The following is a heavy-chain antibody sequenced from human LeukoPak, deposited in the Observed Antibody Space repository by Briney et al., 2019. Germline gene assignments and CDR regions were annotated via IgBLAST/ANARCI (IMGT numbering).Heavy chain of an antibody. Sequence: SETLSLTCAASGGSISSSNWWSWVRQPPGKGLEWIGEIYHSGSTNYNPSLKSRVTIPVDKSKNQFSLKLSSVTAADTAVYYCARDLGTVTSYWYFDLWGRGTLVTVSS. CDR3: ARDLGTVTSYWYFDL. CDR2: IYHSGST. D-gene: IGHD4-17*01. J-gene: IGHJ2*01. CDR1: GGSISSSNW. V-gene: IGHV4-4*02.